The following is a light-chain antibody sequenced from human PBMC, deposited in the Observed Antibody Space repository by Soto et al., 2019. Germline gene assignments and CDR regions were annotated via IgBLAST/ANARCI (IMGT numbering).Light chain of an antibody. J-gene: IGKJ4*01. V-gene: IGKV1-27*01. CDR1: HGISNY. CDR2: AAS. Sequence: DIQMTQSPSSLSASVGDRVTITCRASHGISNYLAWYQQKPGKVTKLLNYAASTLHLEVQSRFVGRGSGTDFTLNISSLQPEDDATYYCRKYNSARLTLGRGTK. CDR3: RKYNSARLT.